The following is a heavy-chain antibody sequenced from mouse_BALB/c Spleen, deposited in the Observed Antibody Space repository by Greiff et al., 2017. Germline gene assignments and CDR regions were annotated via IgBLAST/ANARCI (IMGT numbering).Heavy chain of an antibody. CDR3: ARFITTVVAPNYYAMDY. D-gene: IGHD1-1*01. V-gene: IGHV5-17*02. CDR1: GFTFSSFG. CDR2: ISSGSSTV. Sequence: EVMLVESGGGLVQPGGSRKLSCAASGFTFSSFGMHWVRQAPEKGLEWVAYISSGSSTVYYADTVKGRFTISRDNPKNTLFLQMTSLRSEDTAMYYCARFITTVVAPNYYAMDYWGQGTSVTVSS. J-gene: IGHJ4*01.